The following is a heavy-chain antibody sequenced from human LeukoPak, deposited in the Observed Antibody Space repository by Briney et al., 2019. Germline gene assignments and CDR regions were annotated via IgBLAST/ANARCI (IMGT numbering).Heavy chain of an antibody. CDR1: GFTFDDYG. Sequence: PGGSLRLSCAASGFTFDDYGMSWVRQAPGKGLEWVSGINWNGGSTGYADSVKGRFTISRDNAKNSLYLQMNSLRAEDTAFYYCARLAYSSSWFYYYDMDVWGKGTTVTVSS. CDR2: INWNGGST. CDR3: ARLAYSSSWFYYYDMDV. J-gene: IGHJ6*03. V-gene: IGHV3-20*04. D-gene: IGHD6-13*01.